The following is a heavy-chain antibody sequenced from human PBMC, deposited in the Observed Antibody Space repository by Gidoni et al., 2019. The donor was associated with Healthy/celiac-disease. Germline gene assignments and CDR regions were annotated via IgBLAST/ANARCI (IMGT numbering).Heavy chain of an antibody. V-gene: IGHV1-69*01. CDR1: EGPFSSYA. CDR2: ISPIFGTA. CDR3: ARDSDTAMVEGYYYYYMDV. J-gene: IGHJ6*03. D-gene: IGHD5-18*01. Sequence: QVQLVQSGAEVKKPRSSVKVSCKASEGPFSSYAISWVRQAPGQGLEWMGGISPIFGTANYAQKFQGRVTITADESTSTAYMELSSLRAEDTAVYYCARDSDTAMVEGYYYYYMDVWGKGTTVTVSS.